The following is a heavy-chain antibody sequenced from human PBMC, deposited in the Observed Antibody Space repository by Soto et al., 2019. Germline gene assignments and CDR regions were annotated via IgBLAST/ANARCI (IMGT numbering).Heavy chain of an antibody. CDR2: ISWNSGSI. J-gene: IGHJ4*02. CDR1: GFTFDDYA. D-gene: IGHD2-21*02. V-gene: IGHV3-9*01. Sequence: SLRLSCAASGFTFDDYAMHWVRQAPGKGLEWVSGISWNSGSIGYADSVKGRFTISRDNAKNSLYLQMNSLRAEDTALYYCAKDPHKVVTAIFDYWGQGTLVTV. CDR3: AKDPHKVVTAIFDY.